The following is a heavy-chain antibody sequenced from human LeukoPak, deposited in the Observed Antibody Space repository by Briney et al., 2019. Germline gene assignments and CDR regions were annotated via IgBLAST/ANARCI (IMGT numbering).Heavy chain of an antibody. V-gene: IGHV3-23*01. CDR2: ISSNGGST. Sequence: PGESLRLSCAASGFTFSSYAMSWVRQAPGKGLEWVSSISSNGGSTYYADSVKGRFTISRDNSKNTLYLQMNSLRAADTAVYYCAKASKMDTILPPFDYWGQGTLVTVSS. CDR1: GFTFSSYA. D-gene: IGHD5-24*01. CDR3: AKASKMDTILPPFDY. J-gene: IGHJ4*02.